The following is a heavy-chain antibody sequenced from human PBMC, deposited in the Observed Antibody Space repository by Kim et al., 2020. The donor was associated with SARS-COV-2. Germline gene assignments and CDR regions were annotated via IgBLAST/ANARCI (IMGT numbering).Heavy chain of an antibody. CDR1: GGTFSSYA. J-gene: IGHJ5*02. D-gene: IGHD2-21*01. V-gene: IGHV1-69*13. CDR3: ARDAPCGGDCLSWFDP. Sequence: SVKVSCKASGGTFSSYAISWVRQAPGQGLEWMGGIIPIFGTANYAQKFQGRVTITADESTSTAYMELSSLRSEDTAVYYCARDAPCGGDCLSWFDPWGQGTLVTVSS. CDR2: IIPIFGTA.